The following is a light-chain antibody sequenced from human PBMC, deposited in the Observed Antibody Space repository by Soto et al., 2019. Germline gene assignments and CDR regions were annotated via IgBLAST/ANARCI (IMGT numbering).Light chain of an antibody. CDR3: QHYNNWPIT. CDR2: GTS. V-gene: IGKV3-15*01. J-gene: IGKJ5*01. Sequence: EIVLTQSPGTLSLSPGERATLSCRASQSVCNNYLAWYQQKPGQAPRLLIYGTSTRATGVPDRFSGSGSGTDFTLTISSLQAADFAVYHCQHYNNWPITFGQGTRLEI. CDR1: QSVCNN.